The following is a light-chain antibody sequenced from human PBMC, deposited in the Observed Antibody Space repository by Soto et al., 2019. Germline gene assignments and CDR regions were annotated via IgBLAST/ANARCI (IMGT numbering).Light chain of an antibody. Sequence: EIVLTQSPGTLSLSPGERATLSCRASQSVNNNYLAWYQQKRGQAPRLLVYGASTRVTGIPDRFSGSVSGTDFTLTISRLEPEDFAVYYCQQYGRSLTFGGGTKVEIK. J-gene: IGKJ4*01. CDR3: QQYGRSLT. CDR1: QSVNNNY. V-gene: IGKV3-20*01. CDR2: GAS.